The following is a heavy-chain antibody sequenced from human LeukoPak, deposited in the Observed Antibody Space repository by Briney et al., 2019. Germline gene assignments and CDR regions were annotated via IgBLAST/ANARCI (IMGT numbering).Heavy chain of an antibody. V-gene: IGHV4-39*01. Sequence: PSETLSLTCTVSGGSISGSSYYWGWIRQPPGKGLEWIGSIYYSGSTYYNPSLKSRVTISVDTSKNQFSLKLSSVTAADTAVYYCARLIRPYYDFWSGLFDPWGQGTLVTVSS. CDR2: IYYSGST. CDR1: GGSISGSSYY. D-gene: IGHD3-3*01. CDR3: ARLIRPYYDFWSGLFDP. J-gene: IGHJ5*02.